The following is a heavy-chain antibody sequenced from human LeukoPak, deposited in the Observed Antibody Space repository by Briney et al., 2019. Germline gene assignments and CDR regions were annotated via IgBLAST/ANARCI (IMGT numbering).Heavy chain of an antibody. D-gene: IGHD5-24*01. Sequence: SETLSLTCTVSGGSISSGSYYWSWIRQPAGKGLEWIGRIYTSGSTYYNPSLKSRVTISVDTSKNQFSLKLSSVTAADTAVYYCARGTYGDRDGYNVTYYYYYYYMDVWGKGTTVTVSS. J-gene: IGHJ6*03. CDR3: ARGTYGDRDGYNVTYYYYYYYMDV. CDR1: GGSISSGSYY. CDR2: IYTSGST. V-gene: IGHV4-61*02.